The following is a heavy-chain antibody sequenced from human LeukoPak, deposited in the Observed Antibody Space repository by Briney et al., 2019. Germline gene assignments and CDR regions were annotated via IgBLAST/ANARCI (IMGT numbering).Heavy chain of an antibody. D-gene: IGHD4/OR15-4a*01. V-gene: IGHV3-23*01. J-gene: IGHJ3*02. CDR1: GFTFSSYA. CDR3: AKPAKTDAFDI. Sequence: GGTLRLSCVASGFTFSSYAMNWVRQAPGKGLEWVSSISGSGGSTYYADSVKGRFTISRDNSKNTLYLHMNSLRAEDTAVYYCAKPAKTDAFDIWGQGTMVTVSS. CDR2: ISGSGGST.